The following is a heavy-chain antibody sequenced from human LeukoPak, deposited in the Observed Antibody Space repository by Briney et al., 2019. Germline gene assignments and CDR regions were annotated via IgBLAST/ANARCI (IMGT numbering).Heavy chain of an antibody. J-gene: IGHJ4*02. CDR1: GGTFSSYT. V-gene: IGHV1-69*02. D-gene: IGHD3-3*01. Sequence: SVKVSCKASGGTFSSYTISWVRQAPGQGLEWMGRIIPILGIANYAQKFQGRVTITADKSTSTAYMELSSLRSEDTAVYYCARHRSVATIFGVVMEGFDYWGQGTLVTVSS. CDR2: IIPILGIA. CDR3: ARHRSVATIFGVVMEGFDY.